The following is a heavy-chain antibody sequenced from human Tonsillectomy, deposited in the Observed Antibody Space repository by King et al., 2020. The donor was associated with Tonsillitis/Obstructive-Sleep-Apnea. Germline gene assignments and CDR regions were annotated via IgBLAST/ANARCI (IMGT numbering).Heavy chain of an antibody. D-gene: IGHD6-19*01. CDR2: INPSGVST. J-gene: IGHJ4*02. CDR3: ASSIAVAGFFDY. Sequence: QLVQSGAEVKKPGASVKGSCKASGYTFTSYYMHWWRQAPGQGLEWMGIINPSGVSTSYAQKFQGRVTMTWDTSTSTVYMELSSLRSEDTAVYYCASSIAVAGFFDYWGQGTLVTVSS. CDR1: GYTFTSYY. V-gene: IGHV1-46*01.